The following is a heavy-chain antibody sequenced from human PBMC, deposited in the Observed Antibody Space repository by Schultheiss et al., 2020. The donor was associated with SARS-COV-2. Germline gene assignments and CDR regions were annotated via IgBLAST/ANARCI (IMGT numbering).Heavy chain of an antibody. CDR3: ARDYDFWSGYFDY. D-gene: IGHD3-3*01. CDR1: GFTFSSYG. Sequence: GESLKISCAASGFTFSSYGMHWVRQAPGKGLEWVAVISYDGSNKYYADSVKVRFTISRDNSKNTLYLQMNSLRAEDTAVYYCARDYDFWSGYFDYWGQGTLVTVSS. J-gene: IGHJ4*02. V-gene: IGHV3-30*03. CDR2: ISYDGSNK.